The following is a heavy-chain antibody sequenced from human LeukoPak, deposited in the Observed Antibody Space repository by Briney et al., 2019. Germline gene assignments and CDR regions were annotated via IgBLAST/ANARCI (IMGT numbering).Heavy chain of an antibody. D-gene: IGHD6-19*01. Sequence: SETLSLTCAVYGGSFSGYYWSWIRQPPGKGLEWIGETNHSGSTNYNPSLKSRVTISVDTSKNQFSLKLSSVTAADTAVYYCARSDGYSSGRRLKRIDYWGQGTLVTVSS. CDR1: GGSFSGYY. CDR2: TNHSGST. J-gene: IGHJ4*02. CDR3: ARSDGYSSGRRLKRIDY. V-gene: IGHV4-34*01.